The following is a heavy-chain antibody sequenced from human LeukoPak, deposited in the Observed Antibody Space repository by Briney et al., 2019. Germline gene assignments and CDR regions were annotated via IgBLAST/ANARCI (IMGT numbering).Heavy chain of an antibody. Sequence: AASVKVSCKASGYTFTGYYIHWVRQAPGQGLEWMGWIYPYSGDTNYAQNFQGRVTMTRDTSISTAYMALSSLKSDDTAVYYCARDRNSGSSLDIWGQGTMLTVSS. CDR3: ARDRNSGSSLDI. CDR1: GYTFTGYY. D-gene: IGHD6-6*01. J-gene: IGHJ3*02. CDR2: IYPYSGDT. V-gene: IGHV1-2*02.